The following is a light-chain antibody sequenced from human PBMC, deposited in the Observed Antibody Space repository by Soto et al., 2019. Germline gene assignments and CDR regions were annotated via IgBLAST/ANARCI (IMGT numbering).Light chain of an antibody. J-gene: IGKJ1*01. Sequence: EIVLTQSPGTLSLSPGERATLSCRASQSINHKYLAWFQQEPGQTPRLLIHSVSIRATGIPDRFSGSGSGTDFTLTISRLEPEDFAVYYCQLYSGSPRTFGRGTKVEIK. V-gene: IGKV3-20*01. CDR1: QSINHKY. CDR2: SVS. CDR3: QLYSGSPRT.